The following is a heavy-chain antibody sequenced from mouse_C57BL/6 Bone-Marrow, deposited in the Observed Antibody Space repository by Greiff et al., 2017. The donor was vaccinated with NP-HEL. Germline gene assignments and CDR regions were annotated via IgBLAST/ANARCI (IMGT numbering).Heavy chain of an antibody. V-gene: IGHV1-85*01. Sequence: PVCSVKLCCKATFYTFTSYDINWVKHMPLQGLEWIGWIYPRDGRTKYNEKFKGKATLTVDTSSSTAYMELHSLTSEDSAVYFCARSWGDYDWFAYWGQGTLVTVSA. CDR3: ARSWGDYDWFAY. CDR1: FYTFTSYD. D-gene: IGHD2-4*01. CDR2: IYPRDGRT. J-gene: IGHJ3*01.